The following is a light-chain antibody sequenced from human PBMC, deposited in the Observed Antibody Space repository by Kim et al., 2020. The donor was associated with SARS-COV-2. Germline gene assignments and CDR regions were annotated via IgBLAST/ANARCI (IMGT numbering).Light chain of an antibody. Sequence: KTAHIACTGSSGSIASNYVQWYQQRPGSAPTTVIYEDNQRPSGVPDRFSGSIDSSSNSASLTISGLKTEDEADYYCQSYDSSNWVFGGGTKLTVL. CDR3: QSYDSSNWV. CDR2: EDN. V-gene: IGLV6-57*02. CDR1: SGSIASNY. J-gene: IGLJ3*02.